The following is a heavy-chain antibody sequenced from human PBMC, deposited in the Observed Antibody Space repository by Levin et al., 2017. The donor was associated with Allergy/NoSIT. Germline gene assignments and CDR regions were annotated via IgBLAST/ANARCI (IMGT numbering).Heavy chain of an antibody. Sequence: GESLKISCKASGYTFTDYYLHWVRQAPGQGLEWMGWVYPNTSETNYAQKFEGRVTMTSDTSITTAYMELNSLRSDDTAVYYCGTPRRGMGSYYDYWGQGTLVTVSS. J-gene: IGHJ4*02. CDR1: GYTFTDYY. D-gene: IGHD3-10*01. CDR2: VYPNTSET. CDR3: GTPRRGMGSYYDY. V-gene: IGHV1-2*02.